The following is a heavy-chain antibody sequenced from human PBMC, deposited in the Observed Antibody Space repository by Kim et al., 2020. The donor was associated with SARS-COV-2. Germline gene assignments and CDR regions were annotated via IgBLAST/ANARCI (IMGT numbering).Heavy chain of an antibody. V-gene: IGHV4-31*03. D-gene: IGHD6-6*01. CDR3: ARVPLPYSSSSDDY. Sequence: SETLSLTCTVSGGSISSGGYYWSWIRQHPGKGLEWIGYIYYSGSTYYNPSLKSRVTISVDTSKNQFSLKLSSVTAADTAVYYCARVPLPYSSSSDDYWGQGTLVTVSS. CDR2: IYYSGST. CDR1: GGSISSGGYY. J-gene: IGHJ4*02.